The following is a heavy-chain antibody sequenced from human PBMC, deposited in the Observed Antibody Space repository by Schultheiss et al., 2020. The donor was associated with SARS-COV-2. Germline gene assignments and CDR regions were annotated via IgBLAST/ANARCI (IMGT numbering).Heavy chain of an antibody. CDR2: IRSKANNYAT. D-gene: IGHD5-18*01. Sequence: GGSLRLSCAASGFIFSGSAMHWVRQASGKGLEWVGRIRSKANNYATTYVASVQGRFTISRDDSKNTAYLQMNSLKAEDTAMYYCTHHGHTYGLFDSWGQGTPVTVSS. V-gene: IGHV3-73*01. CDR3: THHGHTYGLFDS. CDR1: GFIFSGSA. J-gene: IGHJ4*02.